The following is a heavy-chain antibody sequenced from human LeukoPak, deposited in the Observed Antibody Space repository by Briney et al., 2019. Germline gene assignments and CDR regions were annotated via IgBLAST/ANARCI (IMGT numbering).Heavy chain of an antibody. CDR2: ISSSSSYT. V-gene: IGHV3-11*05. J-gene: IGHJ3*02. CDR3: AREFGDYYDSSGYWVRAFDI. D-gene: IGHD3-22*01. CDR1: GFTFSPLG. Sequence: GGSLRLSCAASGFTFSPLGMSWVRQAPGKGLEWVSYISSSSSYTNYADSVKGRFTISRDNAKNSLYLQMNSLRAEDTAVYYCAREFGDYYDSSGYWVRAFDIWGQGTMVTVSS.